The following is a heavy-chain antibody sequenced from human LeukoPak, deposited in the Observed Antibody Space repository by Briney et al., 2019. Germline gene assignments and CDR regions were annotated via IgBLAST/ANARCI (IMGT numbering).Heavy chain of an antibody. Sequence: PGGSLRLSCAASGFSFSSYSMNWVRQAPGKGLEWVSSTGSSSDYIYYADSVKGRFTISRDNAKNSLYLQMNSLRAEDTAVYYCARGPEYYDILTGRLDAFDIWGQGTMVTVSS. CDR3: ARGPEYYDILTGRLDAFDI. V-gene: IGHV3-21*01. CDR1: GFSFSSYS. D-gene: IGHD3-9*01. J-gene: IGHJ3*02. CDR2: TGSSSDYI.